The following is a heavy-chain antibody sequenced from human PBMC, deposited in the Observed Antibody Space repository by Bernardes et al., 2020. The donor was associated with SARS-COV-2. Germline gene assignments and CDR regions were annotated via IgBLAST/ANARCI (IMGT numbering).Heavy chain of an antibody. CDR1: GFTVSSYW. D-gene: IGHD5-12*01. J-gene: IGHJ5*02. Sequence: GSLSLSSAASGFTVSSYWMHWVRQAPGKGLVWVSRINSDGSSTSYADSVKGRFTISRDNAKNTLYLQMNSLRAEDTAVYYCARDFGDSGYDFFDPWGQGTLVTVSS. CDR2: INSDGSST. V-gene: IGHV3-74*01. CDR3: ARDFGDSGYDFFDP.